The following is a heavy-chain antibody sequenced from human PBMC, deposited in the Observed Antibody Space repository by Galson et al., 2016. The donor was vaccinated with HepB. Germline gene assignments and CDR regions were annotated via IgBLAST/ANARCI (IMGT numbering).Heavy chain of an antibody. V-gene: IGHV3-53*01. CDR2: IYSAGST. J-gene: IGHJ4*02. CDR3: ARDGTGFKN. Sequence: SLRLSCAVSGFTVGNNFMSWVRQAPGKGLEWVSLIYSAGSTDYADSGRGRFTISRDNSKNTLYLQMNSLTTEDTAIYYCARDGTGFKNWGQGTRVTVSS. D-gene: IGHD6-19*01. CDR1: GFTVGNNF.